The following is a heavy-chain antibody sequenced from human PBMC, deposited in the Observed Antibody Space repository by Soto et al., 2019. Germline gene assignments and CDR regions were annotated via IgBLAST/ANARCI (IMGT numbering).Heavy chain of an antibody. J-gene: IGHJ6*02. CDR1: GFTFSSYE. D-gene: IGHD2-21*02. CDR3: ARVRVMTYYYYGMDV. Sequence: GGSLRLSCAASGFTFSSYEMNWVRQAPGKGLEWVSYISSSGSTIYYADSVKGRFTISRDNAKNSLYLQMNSLRAEDTAVYYCARVRVMTYYYYGMDVWGQGTTVTVSS. V-gene: IGHV3-48*03. CDR2: ISSSGSTI.